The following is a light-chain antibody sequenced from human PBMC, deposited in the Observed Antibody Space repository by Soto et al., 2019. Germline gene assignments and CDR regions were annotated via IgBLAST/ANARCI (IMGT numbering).Light chain of an antibody. CDR1: QSINTW. J-gene: IGKJ1*01. V-gene: IGKV1-5*03. CDR3: QQYSSRPTWT. Sequence: DIQMTQSPSTLSASVGDSVTITCRASQSINTWVAWYQQKPGQAPKLLIYEASSLERGVPSRFSGSGSGTEFTLTISSLQPEDFTTYYCQQYSSRPTWTFGQGTKVEV. CDR2: EAS.